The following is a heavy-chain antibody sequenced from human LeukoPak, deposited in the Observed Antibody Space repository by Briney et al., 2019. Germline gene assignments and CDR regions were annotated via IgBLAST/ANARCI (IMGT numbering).Heavy chain of an antibody. CDR2: ISGNSRAI. V-gene: IGHV3-48*02. D-gene: IGHD2-2*01. CDR3: TRTHCSSTSCYPG. Sequence: GGSLRLSCAASGFTFSSYSVNWVRQAPGKGLEWVSYISGNSRAIYYADSVKGRFTISRDNAKNSLYLQMSSLGDEDTAVYYCTRTHCSSTSCYPGWGQGTLVTVSS. CDR1: GFTFSSYS. J-gene: IGHJ4*02.